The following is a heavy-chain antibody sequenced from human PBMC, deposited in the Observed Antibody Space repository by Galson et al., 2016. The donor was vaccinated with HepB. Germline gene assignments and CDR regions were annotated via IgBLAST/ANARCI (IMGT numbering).Heavy chain of an antibody. J-gene: IGHJ3*02. D-gene: IGHD3-10*01. V-gene: IGHV3-30-3*01. CDR2: ISYDGTNK. Sequence: SLRLSCAASGFTFSTYAMQWVRQAPGKGLEWVAVISYDGTNKYYADSVKGRFTISRDNSRNTLYLQMNSLRAEDTAVYYCAKVVGRFGTGGDAFDIWGQGTMVTVSS. CDR1: GFTFSTYA. CDR3: AKVVGRFGTGGDAFDI.